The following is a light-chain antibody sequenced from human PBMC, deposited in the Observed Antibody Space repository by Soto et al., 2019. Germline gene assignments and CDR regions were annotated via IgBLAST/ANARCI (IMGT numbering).Light chain of an antibody. CDR3: SSFTSTSTYV. V-gene: IGLV2-14*01. CDR1: SSDVGSNNH. Sequence: QSALTQPASVSGSPGQSITFSCTGTSSDVGSNNHVSWYQQRPGKVPKVIIFDVSNRPSGVSNRFSGSKSGNTASLTISGLQAEDEGDYYCSSFTSTSTYVFGSGTKLTVL. CDR2: DVS. J-gene: IGLJ1*01.